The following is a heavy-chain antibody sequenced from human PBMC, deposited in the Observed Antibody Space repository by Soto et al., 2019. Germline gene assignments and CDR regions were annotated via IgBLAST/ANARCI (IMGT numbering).Heavy chain of an antibody. CDR3: ARHSYYSNPLRFDP. Sequence: QVQLQESGPGLVQPSETLSLTCTVSGGSITGYYWSWIRQPPGKGPEWIGNIHYSGSTNYNPSLKSRFTISVDTYKNQFSLRLSSVTAAEKAVYYCARHSYYSNPLRFDPWGQGTLVTVFS. V-gene: IGHV4-59*08. D-gene: IGHD4-4*01. CDR2: IHYSGST. CDR1: GGSITGYY. J-gene: IGHJ5*02.